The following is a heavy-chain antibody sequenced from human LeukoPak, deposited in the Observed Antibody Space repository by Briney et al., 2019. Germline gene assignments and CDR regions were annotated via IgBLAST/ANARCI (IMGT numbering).Heavy chain of an antibody. V-gene: IGHV3-43*02. J-gene: IGHJ6*02. D-gene: IGHD6-19*01. CDR1: GFTFDDYA. Sequence: PGGSLRLSCAASGFTFDDYAMRWVRQAPGKGLECVSLISGDGGSTYYADSEKGRFTISRDNSKNSLYLQMNSLRTEDTALYYCATDEGMPRYSSDWYGPGYYGMDVWGQGTTVPVSS. CDR2: ISGDGGST. CDR3: ATDEGMPRYSSDWYGPGYYGMDV.